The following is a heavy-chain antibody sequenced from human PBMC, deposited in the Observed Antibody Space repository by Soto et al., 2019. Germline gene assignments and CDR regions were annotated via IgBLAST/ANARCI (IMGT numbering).Heavy chain of an antibody. V-gene: IGHV1-18*04. CDR1: GYTFTGYY. CDR2: ISGYNSNT. CDR3: ASRGSSSWYSVNAFDI. J-gene: IGHJ3*02. Sequence: ASVKVSCKASGYTFTGYYMHWVRQAPGQGLEWMGWISGYNSNTNYAQKLQGRVTMTTDTSTSTAYMELRSLRSDDTAVYYCASRGSSSWYSVNAFDIWGQGTMVTVSS. D-gene: IGHD6-13*01.